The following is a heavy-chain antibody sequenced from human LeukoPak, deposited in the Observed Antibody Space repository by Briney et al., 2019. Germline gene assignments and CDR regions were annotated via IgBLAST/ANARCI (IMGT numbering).Heavy chain of an antibody. CDR3: ARDFRGTTGSLDY. CDR2: IDHTGST. Sequence: SETLSLTCTVSGYSISSSYYWGWIRQRPGKGLEWIGIIDHTGSTYYNPSLNNRVSVLVDTSKNQFSLKLSSATAADTAVYYCARDFRGTTGSLDYWGQGALVTVSS. CDR1: GYSISSSYY. V-gene: IGHV4-38-2*02. D-gene: IGHD1-26*01. J-gene: IGHJ4*02.